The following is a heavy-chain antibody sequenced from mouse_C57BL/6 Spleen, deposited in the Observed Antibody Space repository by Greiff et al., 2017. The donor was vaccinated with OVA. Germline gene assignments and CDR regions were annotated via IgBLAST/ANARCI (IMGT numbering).Heavy chain of an antibody. Sequence: QVQLQQPGAELVKPGASVKLSCKASGYTFTSYWMQWVKQRPGQGLEWIGEIDPSDSYTNYNQKFKGKATLTVDTSSSTAYMQLSSLTSEDSAFYYCARNYGSSSAWFAYWGQGTLVTVSA. D-gene: IGHD1-1*01. V-gene: IGHV1-50*01. CDR3: ARNYGSSSAWFAY. CDR2: IDPSDSYT. J-gene: IGHJ3*01. CDR1: GYTFTSYW.